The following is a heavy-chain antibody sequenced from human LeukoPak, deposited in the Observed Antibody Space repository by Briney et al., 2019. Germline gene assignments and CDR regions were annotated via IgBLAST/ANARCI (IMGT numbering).Heavy chain of an antibody. CDR1: GFTFSSYN. CDR3: ARHGRGIFGVVRSYNWFDP. V-gene: IGHV3-21*01. CDR2: ISSSSSYI. D-gene: IGHD3-3*01. J-gene: IGHJ5*02. Sequence: GGSLRLSCAASGFTFSSYNMNWVRQAPGKGLEWVSSISSSSSYIYYADSVKGRFTISRDNAKNSLYLQMNSLRAEDTAVYYCARHGRGIFGVVRSYNWFDPWAREPWSPSPQ.